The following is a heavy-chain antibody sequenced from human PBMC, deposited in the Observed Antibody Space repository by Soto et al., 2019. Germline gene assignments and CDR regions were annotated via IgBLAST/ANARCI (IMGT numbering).Heavy chain of an antibody. CDR1: GLTLSSYW. Sequence: PGGSLRLSCGAAGLTLSSYWVSWCRLAPGKGVAWGANIKQDGSEKYYVDSVKGRFTISRDNAKHSLYLQMNSLRAEETAVYYCARDRDTELELRLHWGKGT. J-gene: IGHJ4*02. CDR3: ARDRDTELELRLH. CDR2: IKQDGSEK. D-gene: IGHD1-7*01. V-gene: IGHV3-7*01.